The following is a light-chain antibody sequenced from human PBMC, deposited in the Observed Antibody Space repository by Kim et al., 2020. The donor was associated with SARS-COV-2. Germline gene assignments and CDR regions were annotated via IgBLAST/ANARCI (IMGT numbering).Light chain of an antibody. CDR2: GAF. J-gene: IGKJ1*01. CDR3: QQYNSWPT. V-gene: IGKV3-15*01. Sequence: EIVVTKSPATLSVSPGERATLSCRASQSVSSNLAWYQQKPGQAPRLLIYGAFTRATDIPARFSGSGSGTEFILTISSLQSEDFAVYYCQQYNSWPTFGQGTKVDIK. CDR1: QSVSSN.